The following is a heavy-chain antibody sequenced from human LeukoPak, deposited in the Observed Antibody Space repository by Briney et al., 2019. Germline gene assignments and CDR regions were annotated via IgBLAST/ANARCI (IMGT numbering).Heavy chain of an antibody. CDR2: TSGSAGTT. D-gene: IGHD2-2*01. Sequence: PGGSLRLSCAASGFTFSSYAMSWVRQAPGKGLEWVSVTSGSAGTTYYADSVKGRFTISRDNSKNTLYLQMNSLRAEDTAVYYCAKDIVVVPAAGDAFDVWGQGTMVTVSS. J-gene: IGHJ3*01. CDR3: AKDIVVVPAAGDAFDV. V-gene: IGHV3-23*01. CDR1: GFTFSSYA.